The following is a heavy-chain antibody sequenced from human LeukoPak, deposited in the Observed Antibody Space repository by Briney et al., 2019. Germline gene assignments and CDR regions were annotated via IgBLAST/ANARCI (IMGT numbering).Heavy chain of an antibody. CDR2: IKQDESEK. V-gene: IGHV3-7*01. CDR3: AKAAVYSVNWTPFDD. J-gene: IGHJ4*02. D-gene: IGHD1-1*01. CDR1: GFTFSNYW. Sequence: QPGGSLRLSCAASGFTFSNYWMSWVRQAPGKGLEWVANIKQDESEKYYVDSVKGRFTASRDNAKNSLYLQMNSLRAEDTAVYYCAKAAVYSVNWTPFDDWGQGTLVTVSS.